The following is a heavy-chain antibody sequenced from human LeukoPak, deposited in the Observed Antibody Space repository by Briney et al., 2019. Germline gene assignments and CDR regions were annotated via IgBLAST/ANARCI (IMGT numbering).Heavy chain of an antibody. Sequence: GRSLRLSCAASGFTFSSYAMHWVRQAPGKGLEWVAVISYDGSNKYYADSVKGRFTISRDNSKNTLYLQMNSLRAEDTAVHYCARDTVTTRNAFDIWGQGTMVTVSS. J-gene: IGHJ3*02. V-gene: IGHV3-30*03. CDR3: ARDTVTTRNAFDI. CDR2: ISYDGSNK. D-gene: IGHD4-17*01. CDR1: GFTFSSYA.